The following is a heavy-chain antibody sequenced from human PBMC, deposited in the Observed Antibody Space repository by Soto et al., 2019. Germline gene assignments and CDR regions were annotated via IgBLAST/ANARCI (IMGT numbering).Heavy chain of an antibody. CDR1: GFTFSSYA. V-gene: IGHV3-64D*08. CDR2: ISSNGGST. CDR3: VQIVATMLGGGGLSYYGMDV. Sequence: EVQLVESGGGLVQPGGSLRLSCSASGFTFSSYAMHWVRQAPGKGLEYVSAISSNGGSTYYADSVKGRFTISRDNSKNTLYLQMSSLRAEDTAVYYCVQIVATMLGGGGLSYYGMDVWGQGTTVTVSS. J-gene: IGHJ6*02. D-gene: IGHD5-12*01.